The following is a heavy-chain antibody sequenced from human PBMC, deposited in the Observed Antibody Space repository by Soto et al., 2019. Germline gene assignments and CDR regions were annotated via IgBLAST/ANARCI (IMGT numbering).Heavy chain of an antibody. CDR1: GFSFSSYG. Sequence: GGSLRLSCSASGFSFSSYGMHWVRQAPGKGLEWVAVISYDGSNKYYADSVRGRFTISRDNSKNTLYLQLNSLRTEDTAVYYCAKAGGSWPNWFDPWGQGTLVTVSS. D-gene: IGHD6-13*01. J-gene: IGHJ5*02. CDR2: ISYDGSNK. CDR3: AKAGGSWPNWFDP. V-gene: IGHV3-30*18.